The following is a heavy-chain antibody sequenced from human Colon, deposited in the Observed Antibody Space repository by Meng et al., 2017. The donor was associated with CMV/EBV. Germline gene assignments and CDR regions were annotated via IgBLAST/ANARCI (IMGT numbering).Heavy chain of an antibody. CDR2: ISSTGRYI. D-gene: IGHD2-8*02. J-gene: IGHJ5*02. CDR3: ARDSGYCTGSTCSGWFDP. CDR1: GFTFNTYT. V-gene: IGHV3-21*06. Sequence: GESLKISCAASGFTFNTYTMNWVRQAPGKGLEWVSSISSTGRYIFYADSLKGRFTISRDNAKNSLYLQMNNLRAEDTALYYCARDSGYCTGSTCSGWFDPWGQGTLVTVSS.